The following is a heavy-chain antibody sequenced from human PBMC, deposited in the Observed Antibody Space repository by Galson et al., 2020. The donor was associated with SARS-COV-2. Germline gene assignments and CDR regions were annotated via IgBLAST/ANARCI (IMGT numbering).Heavy chain of an antibody. V-gene: IGHV1-3*04. Sequence: ASVKVSCKASGYTFSGYAIHWVRQAPGQRLDWMGWINTGTGNTKYSQNFQGRVTITRDTSASTAYMELRSLRSEDTAVYFCARGVVSPKDVWGGFDYWGQGTRVTVAA. CDR3: ARGVVSPKDVWGGFDY. CDR1: GYTFSGYA. J-gene: IGHJ4*02. D-gene: IGHD3-3*01. CDR2: INTGTGNT.